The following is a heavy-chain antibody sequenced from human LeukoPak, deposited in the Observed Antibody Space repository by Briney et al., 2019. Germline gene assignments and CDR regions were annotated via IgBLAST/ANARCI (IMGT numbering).Heavy chain of an antibody. V-gene: IGHV4-34*01. CDR2: INHSGST. CDR3: ARLSSRRFPPTYSFDRRNYFDY. D-gene: IGHD3-22*01. CDR1: GGSFSGYY. J-gene: IGHJ4*02. Sequence: SETLSLTCAVYGGSFSGYYWSWIRQPPGKGLEWIGEINHSGSTNYNSSLKSRVTISVDTSKNQFSLKLSSVTAADTAVYYCARLSSRRFPPTYSFDRRNYFDYWGQGTLVTVSS.